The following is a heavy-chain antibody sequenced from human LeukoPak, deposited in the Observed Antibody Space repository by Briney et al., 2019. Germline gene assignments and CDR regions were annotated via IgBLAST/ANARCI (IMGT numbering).Heavy chain of an antibody. CDR2: ISGSGGST. J-gene: IGHJ3*01. V-gene: IGHV3-23*01. CDR3: AKVRDTREWYKDAFDV. CDR1: GFTFSSYA. Sequence: GGSLRLSCAASGFTFSSYAMSWVRQAPGKGLEWVSAISGSGGSTYYADSVKGRFTISRDNSRNTLDLQMSSLRGEDSAIYYCAKVRDTREWYKDAFDVWGQGTRVTVSS. D-gene: IGHD3-3*01.